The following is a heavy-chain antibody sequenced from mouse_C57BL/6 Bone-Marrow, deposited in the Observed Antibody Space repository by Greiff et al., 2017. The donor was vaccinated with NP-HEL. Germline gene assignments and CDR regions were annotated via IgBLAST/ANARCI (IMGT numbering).Heavy chain of an antibody. CDR3: TREDDGYFHYYAMDY. D-gene: IGHD2-3*01. CDR1: GYTFTDYE. Sequence: QVQLKESGAELVRPGASVTLSCKASGYTFTDYEMHWVKQTPVHGLEWIGAIDPETGGTAYNQKFKGKAILTADKSSSTAYMELRSLTSEDSAVYYCTREDDGYFHYYAMDYWGQGTSVTVSS. CDR2: IDPETGGT. J-gene: IGHJ4*01. V-gene: IGHV1-15*01.